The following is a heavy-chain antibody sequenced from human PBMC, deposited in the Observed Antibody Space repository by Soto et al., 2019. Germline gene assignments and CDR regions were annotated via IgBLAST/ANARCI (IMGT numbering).Heavy chain of an antibody. V-gene: IGHV5-51*01. CDR2: IYPGDSDT. CDR3: ARHDLDYYYYYYMDV. J-gene: IGHJ6*03. Sequence: PGESLKISCKGSGYSFTSYWIGWVRQMPGKGLEWMGIIYPGDSDTRYSPSFQGQVTISADKSISTAYLQWGSLKASDTAMYYCARHDLDYYYYYYMDVWGKGTKVTVS. CDR1: GYSFTSYW. D-gene: IGHD3-3*01.